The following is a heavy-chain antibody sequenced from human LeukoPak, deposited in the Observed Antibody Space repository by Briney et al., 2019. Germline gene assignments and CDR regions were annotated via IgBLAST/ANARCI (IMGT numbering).Heavy chain of an antibody. Sequence: KPSQTLSLTCTVSGGSISSGSYYWSWIRQPPGKGLEWIGEINHSGSTNYNPSLKSRVTISVDTSKNQFSLKLSSVTAADTAVYYCARRVAYYDILTGPGAIDYWGQGTLVTVSS. V-gene: IGHV4-39*07. D-gene: IGHD3-9*01. J-gene: IGHJ4*02. CDR3: ARRVAYYDILTGPGAIDY. CDR2: INHSGST. CDR1: GGSISSGSYY.